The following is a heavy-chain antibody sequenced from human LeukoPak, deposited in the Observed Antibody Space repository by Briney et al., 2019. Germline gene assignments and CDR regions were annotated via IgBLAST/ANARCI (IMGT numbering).Heavy chain of an antibody. J-gene: IGHJ4*02. CDR3: ARAEYCSSTSCYPYYFDY. Sequence: PGGSLRLSCAASGFTFSSYSMNWVRQAPGKGLEWVSYISSSSSYIYYADSVKGRFTISRDNAKNSLYLQMNSLRAEDTAVYYCARAEYCSSTSCYPYYFDYWGQGTLVTVSS. CDR2: ISSSSSYI. V-gene: IGHV3-21*01. CDR1: GFTFSSYS. D-gene: IGHD2-2*01.